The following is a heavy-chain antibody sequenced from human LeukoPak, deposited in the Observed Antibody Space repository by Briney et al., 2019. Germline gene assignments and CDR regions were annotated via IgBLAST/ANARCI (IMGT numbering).Heavy chain of an antibody. CDR1: GGSFSGYY. V-gene: IGHV4-34*01. D-gene: IGHD3-22*01. CDR3: ARPSMSVGYNY. CDR2: IYYSGST. Sequence: PSETLSLTCAVYGGSFSGYYWSWIRQPPGKGLEWIGSIYYSGSTYYNPSLKSRVTISVDTSKNQFSLKLSSVTAADTAVYYCARPSMSVGYNYWGQGTLVTVSS. J-gene: IGHJ4*02.